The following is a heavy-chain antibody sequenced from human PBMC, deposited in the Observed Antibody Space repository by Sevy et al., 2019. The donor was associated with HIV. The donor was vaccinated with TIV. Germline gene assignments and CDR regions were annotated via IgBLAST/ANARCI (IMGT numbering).Heavy chain of an antibody. V-gene: IGHV1-2*02. Sequence: ASVKVSCKDSGYTFTGYYMHWVRQAPGQGLEWMGWINPNSGGTNYSQKFQGRVTMSRDTSISTAYMELSRLRSDDTAVYYCAKGQPVITFGGVIVIGADYWGQGTLVTVSS. CDR2: INPNSGGT. D-gene: IGHD3-16*02. CDR3: AKGQPVITFGGVIVIGADY. CDR1: GYTFTGYY. J-gene: IGHJ4*02.